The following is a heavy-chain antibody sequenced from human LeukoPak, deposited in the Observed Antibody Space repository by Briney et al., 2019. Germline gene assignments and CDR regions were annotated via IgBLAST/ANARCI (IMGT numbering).Heavy chain of an antibody. CDR3: AREGSRFLLYNWFDP. D-gene: IGHD3-16*01. Sequence: SETLSLTCSASGGSVSSYYWSWIRQPPGKGLEWIVFYHDGGSTVYNPSFKSRVTISVDTSKNQFSLKLSSVTAADTAVYYCAREGSRFLLYNWFDPWGQGTLVTVSS. CDR1: GGSVSSYY. V-gene: IGHV4-59*02. J-gene: IGHJ5*02. CDR2: YHDGGST.